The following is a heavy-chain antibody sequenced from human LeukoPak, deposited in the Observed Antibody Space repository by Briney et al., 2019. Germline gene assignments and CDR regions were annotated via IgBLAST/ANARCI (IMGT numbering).Heavy chain of an antibody. CDR2: IYYSGST. D-gene: IGHD1-26*01. Sequence: SETLSLTCTVSGGSISSSSYYWGWIRQPPGKGLEWIGSIYYSGSTYYNPSLKSRVTISVDTSKNQFSLKLSSVTAADTAVYYWARHVRGSYFFDYWGQGNLVTVSS. CDR1: GGSISSSSYY. CDR3: ARHVRGSYFFDY. J-gene: IGHJ4*02. V-gene: IGHV4-39*01.